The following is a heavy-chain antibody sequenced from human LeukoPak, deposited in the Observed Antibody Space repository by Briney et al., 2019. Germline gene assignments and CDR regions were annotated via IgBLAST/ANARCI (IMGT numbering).Heavy chain of an antibody. CDR3: AREFRIVGATTQSDAFDI. J-gene: IGHJ3*02. CDR1: GFTFSSYG. Sequence: GGSLRLSCAASGFTFSSYGMHWVRQAPGKGLEWVAVIWYDGSNKYYADSVKGRFTISRDNSKNTLYLQMNSLRAEDTAVYYCAREFRIVGATTQSDAFDIWGQGTMVTVSS. V-gene: IGHV3-33*01. D-gene: IGHD1-26*01. CDR2: IWYDGSNK.